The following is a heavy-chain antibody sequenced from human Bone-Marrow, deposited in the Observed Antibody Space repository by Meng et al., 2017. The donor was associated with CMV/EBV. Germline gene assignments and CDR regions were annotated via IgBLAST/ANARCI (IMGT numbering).Heavy chain of an antibody. V-gene: IGHV3-15*01. CDR3: ARDPDYGDYDEDYYFDY. CDR1: GFTFTRAW. Sequence: GGSLRLSCSGSGFTFTRAWVTWVRQAPGKGLEWLGRMYEMKDGGPRQYADSVKGRFTISRDNSKNTLYLQMNSLKAEDTAVYYCARDPDYGDYDEDYYFDYWGQGTLVTVPS. J-gene: IGHJ4*02. CDR2: MYEMKDGGPR. D-gene: IGHD4-17*01.